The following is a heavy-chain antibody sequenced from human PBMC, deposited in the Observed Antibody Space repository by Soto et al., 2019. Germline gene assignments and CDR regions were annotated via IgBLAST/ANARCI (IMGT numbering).Heavy chain of an antibody. V-gene: IGHV4-38-2*01. D-gene: IGHD3-22*01. CDR2: IYHSGST. CDR3: ARVDPYYYDSSGPRGWFDP. J-gene: IGHJ5*02. CDR1: GYSISSGYY. Sequence: PSETLSLTCAVSGYSISSGYYWGWIRQPPGKGLEWIGSIYHSGSTYYNPSLKSRVTISVDTSKNQFSLKLSSVTAADTAAYYCARVDPYYYDSSGPRGWFDPWGQGTLVTVSS.